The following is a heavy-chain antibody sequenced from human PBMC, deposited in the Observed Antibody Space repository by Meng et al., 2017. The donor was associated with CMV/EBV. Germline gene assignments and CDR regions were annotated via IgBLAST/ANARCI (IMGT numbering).Heavy chain of an antibody. Sequence: ASVKVSCKASGYTFTSYGISWVRQAPGQGLEWMGWISAYNGNTNYAQKLQGRVTMTTDTSTSTAYMELRSLRSDDTAVYYCARDIVVVPAARTNYYYYYGMDVWGQGTTVTVSS. V-gene: IGHV1-18*01. CDR2: ISAYNGNT. D-gene: IGHD2-2*01. CDR1: GYTFTSYG. CDR3: ARDIVVVPAARTNYYYYYGMDV. J-gene: IGHJ6*02.